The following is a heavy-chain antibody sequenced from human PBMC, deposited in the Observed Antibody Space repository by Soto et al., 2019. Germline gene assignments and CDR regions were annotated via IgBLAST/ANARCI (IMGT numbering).Heavy chain of an antibody. Sequence: GGSLRLSGAACGFTFRSFAMNWVRQAAWKGLEWVSTISSNSACIYYTDALRGRCTISRDKPKNSLHLEMNSLRSEDTAVYSSARDASTDSTARGGFEPGGPGTLV. J-gene: IGHJ5*02. CDR2: ISSNSACI. CDR1: GFTFRSFA. V-gene: IGHV3-21*01. CDR3: ARDASTDSTARGGFEP. D-gene: IGHD5-18*01.